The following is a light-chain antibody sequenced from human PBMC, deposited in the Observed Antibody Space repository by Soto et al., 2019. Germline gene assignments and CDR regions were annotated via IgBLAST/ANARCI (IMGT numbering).Light chain of an antibody. Sequence: IVWTQAPGTQCLSPGERATLSNRASQSVSSYLAWYQQKPGQVPRLLIYDASNRATGVPARFSGSGSGTDFTLTIRSLQPSDFAVYYCQQRSNWPTFGQGTKVDIK. CDR1: QSVSSY. J-gene: IGKJ1*01. CDR3: QQRSNWPT. V-gene: IGKV3-11*01. CDR2: DAS.